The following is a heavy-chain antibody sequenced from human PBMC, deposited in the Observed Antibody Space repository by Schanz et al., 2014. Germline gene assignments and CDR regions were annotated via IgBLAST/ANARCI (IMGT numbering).Heavy chain of an antibody. V-gene: IGHV1-46*03. CDR2: INPSGGST. J-gene: IGHJ4*03. Sequence: QVQLVQSAPEVKKPGASVKVSCKASGYTFTSYYMHWVRQAPGQGLEWMGIINPSGGSTSYAQKFQGRVTMTRDTSTSTVYMELSSLRAEDTAVYYCARDGEAAAGCDYWGQGTMVTVSS. D-gene: IGHD6-13*01. CDR3: ARDGEAAAGCDY. CDR1: GYTFTSYY.